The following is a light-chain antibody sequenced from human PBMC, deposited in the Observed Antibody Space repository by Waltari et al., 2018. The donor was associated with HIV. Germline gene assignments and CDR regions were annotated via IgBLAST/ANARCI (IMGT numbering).Light chain of an antibody. CDR1: SSDVGSYNL. Sequence: QSALTQPASVSWSPGQSITIPCTGTSSDVGSYNLVSWYQQHPGKAPKLMIFEGSKRPSGVSNRFSGSKSGNTASLTISGLQAEDEADYYCCSYAGSSTPRVFGGGTKLTVL. CDR3: CSYAGSSTPRV. J-gene: IGLJ3*02. CDR2: EGS. V-gene: IGLV2-23*01.